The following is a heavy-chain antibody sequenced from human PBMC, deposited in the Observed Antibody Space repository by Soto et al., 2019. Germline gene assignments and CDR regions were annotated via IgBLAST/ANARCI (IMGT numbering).Heavy chain of an antibody. CDR3: ARVHYDFWSRLPDPLGFDP. J-gene: IGHJ5*02. D-gene: IGHD3-3*01. V-gene: IGHV4-59*02. CDR1: GGSGGSYY. CDR2: IYYSGST. Sequence: SVTMSHTCPVSGGSGGSYYWRWLRQNPGKGLEWIGYIYYSGSTNYIPSLKSRVTISVDTSKNQFSLKLSSVTAADTAVYYCARVHYDFWSRLPDPLGFDPWGQGTLVTVSS.